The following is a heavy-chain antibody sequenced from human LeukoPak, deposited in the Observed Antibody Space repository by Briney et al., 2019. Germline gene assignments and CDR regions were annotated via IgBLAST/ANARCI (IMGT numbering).Heavy chain of an antibody. CDR1: GGSISSGRYY. J-gene: IGHJ4*02. V-gene: IGHV4-61*02. CDR3: VRVTGYSSGWQ. D-gene: IGHD6-19*01. CDR2: IYTTGST. Sequence: SQTLSLTCTLSGGSISSGRYYWSWIRQPAGKGLQWIGRIYTTGSTNYNPSLKSRVSISLDMSKNQFSLKLSSVTAADTAVYFCVRVTGYSSGWQWGQGTLVTVSS.